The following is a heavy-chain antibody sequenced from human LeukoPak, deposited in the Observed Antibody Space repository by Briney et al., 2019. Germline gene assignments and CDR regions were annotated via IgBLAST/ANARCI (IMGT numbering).Heavy chain of an antibody. CDR3: ARSIVVVVAPTAYFDY. V-gene: IGHV1-46*01. Sequence: ASVKVSCKASGYTFTSYYMHWVRQAPGQGLEWMGIINPSGGSTSYAQKFQGRVTMTRDTSTSTVYMELSSLRFEDTAVYYCARSIVVVVAPTAYFDYWGQGTLVTVSS. D-gene: IGHD2-15*01. CDR1: GYTFTSYY. J-gene: IGHJ4*02. CDR2: INPSGGST.